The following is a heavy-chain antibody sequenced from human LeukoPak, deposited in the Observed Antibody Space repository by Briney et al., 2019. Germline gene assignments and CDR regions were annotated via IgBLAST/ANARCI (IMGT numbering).Heavy chain of an antibody. V-gene: IGHV4-4*07. Sequence: SETLSLTCTVSGDSMNTYHWAWIRQPAGKGLEWIGRLHVSGNTNFNPSLKSRVSISVDKSKKQFSLKMTSATAADTAVYFCARDPFRSSFEFWGQGILVTVSS. CDR3: ARDPFRSSFEF. J-gene: IGHJ4*02. CDR2: LHVSGNT. CDR1: GDSMNTYH. D-gene: IGHD3-3*01.